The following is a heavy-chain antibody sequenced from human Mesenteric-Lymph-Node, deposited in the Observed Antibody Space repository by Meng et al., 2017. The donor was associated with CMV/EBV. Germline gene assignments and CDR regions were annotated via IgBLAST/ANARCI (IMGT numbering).Heavy chain of an antibody. J-gene: IGHJ4*02. Sequence: GGSLRLSCAASGFPFSIYSMNWVRQAPGKGLEWISYITSSSTTIYYADSVRGRFTVSRDDATNSLYLQMNSLRDEDTAVYYCARVGVGSSSSFDYWGQGTLVTVSS. CDR3: ARVGVGSSSSFDY. V-gene: IGHV3-48*02. CDR1: GFPFSIYS. CDR2: ITSSSTTI. D-gene: IGHD6-6*01.